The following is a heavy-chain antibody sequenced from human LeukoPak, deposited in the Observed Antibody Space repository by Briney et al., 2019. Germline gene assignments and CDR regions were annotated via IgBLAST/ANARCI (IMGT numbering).Heavy chain of an antibody. CDR1: GYTFTSYY. D-gene: IGHD6-13*01. CDR3: ARPYSSSWYGLYYYYGMDV. J-gene: IGHJ6*02. CDR2: INPSGGST. V-gene: IGHV1-46*01. Sequence: GSVKVSCKASGYTFTSYYMHWVRQAPGQGLEWMGIINPSGGSTSYAQKFQGRVTMTRDTSTSTVYMELSSLRSEDTAVYYCARPYSSSWYGLYYYYGMDVWGQGTTVTVSS.